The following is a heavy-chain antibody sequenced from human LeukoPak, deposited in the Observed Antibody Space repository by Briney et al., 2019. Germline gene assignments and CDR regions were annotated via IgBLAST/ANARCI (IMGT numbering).Heavy chain of an antibody. D-gene: IGHD3-10*01. J-gene: IGHJ6*02. CDR1: GFTFSSYY. CDR3: AKRSRRLTLVRGVPREDV. V-gene: IGHV3-23*01. CDR2: ISGSSRSI. Sequence: GGSLRLSCAASGFTFSSYYMSWVRQAPGKGLEWLSHISGSSRSIYYADSVKGRFTISRDNSKNTLYLQMNSLRAEDTAVYYCAKRSRRLTLVRGVPREDVWGQGTTVTVSS.